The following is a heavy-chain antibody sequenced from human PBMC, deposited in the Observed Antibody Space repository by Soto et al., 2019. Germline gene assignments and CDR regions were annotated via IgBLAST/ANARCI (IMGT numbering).Heavy chain of an antibody. D-gene: IGHD6-19*01. V-gene: IGHV4-34*01. J-gene: IGHJ6*04. CDR1: GGPFNGFY. CDR3: TRLRWLQPPTRPGYYYCGMDV. CDR2: INPGGST. Sequence: PSETLSLTCGVFGGPFNGFYWSWIRQPPGKGLEWIGEINPGGSTHYNPSFRRRLTLSADTSRNQFSLRLSSVTAADTAVYYCTRLRWLQPPTRPGYYYCGMDVWGTGTTVTVSS.